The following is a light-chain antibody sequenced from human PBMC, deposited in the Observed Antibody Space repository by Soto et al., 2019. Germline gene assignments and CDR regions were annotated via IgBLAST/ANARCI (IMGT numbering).Light chain of an antibody. CDR3: QQYGNSPAT. V-gene: IGKV3-20*01. CDR1: QSVSSSY. Sequence: ETVLTQSPGTLSLSPGERATVSCRASQSVSSSYLAWHQQIPGQAPRLLTYGASSSATAIPDRFSGSGSGTDFTLTITRLEPEDFAVYYCQQYGNSPATFGPGTKVDIK. CDR2: GAS. J-gene: IGKJ3*01.